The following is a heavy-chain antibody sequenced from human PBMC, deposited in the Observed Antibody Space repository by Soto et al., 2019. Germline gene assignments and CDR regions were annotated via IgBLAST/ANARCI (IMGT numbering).Heavy chain of an antibody. Sequence: GVFLRVCCKGFWCKFTNYWVRWVLKITGKGLEWMGIIYPGDSDTRYSPSFQGQVTISADKSISTAYLQWSSLKASDTAMYYCARHTDSSGYYPDYWGQGTLVTVSS. CDR1: WCKFTNYW. CDR2: IYPGDSDT. D-gene: IGHD3-22*01. CDR3: ARHTDSSGYYPDY. V-gene: IGHV5-51*01. J-gene: IGHJ4*02.